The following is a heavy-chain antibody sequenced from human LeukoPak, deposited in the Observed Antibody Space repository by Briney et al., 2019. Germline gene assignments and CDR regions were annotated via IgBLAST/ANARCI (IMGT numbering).Heavy chain of an antibody. CDR2: IYYSGST. CDR1: GGSISSYY. Sequence: SETLSLTCTVSGGSISSYYWSWLRQPPGKGLEWIGYIYYSGSTNYNPSLKSRVTISVDTSKNQFSLKLSSVTAADTAVYYCARHTSTPYYFDYWGQGTLVTVSS. CDR3: ARHTSTPYYFDY. J-gene: IGHJ4*02. V-gene: IGHV4-59*08.